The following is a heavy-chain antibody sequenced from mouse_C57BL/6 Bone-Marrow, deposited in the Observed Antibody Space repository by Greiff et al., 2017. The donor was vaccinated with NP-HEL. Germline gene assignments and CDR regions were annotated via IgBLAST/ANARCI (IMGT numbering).Heavy chain of an antibody. J-gene: IGHJ4*01. CDR3: ARPTVVGDHYAMDY. D-gene: IGHD1-1*01. V-gene: IGHV5-17*01. CDR1: GFTFSDSG. CDR2: ISSGSSTI. Sequence: EVKLVESGGGLVKPGGSLKLSCAASGFTFSDSGMHWVRQAPEKGLEWVAYISSGSSTIYYADTVKGRFTISRDNAKNPLFLQMTSLRSEDTAMYYCARPTVVGDHYAMDYWGQGTSVTVSS.